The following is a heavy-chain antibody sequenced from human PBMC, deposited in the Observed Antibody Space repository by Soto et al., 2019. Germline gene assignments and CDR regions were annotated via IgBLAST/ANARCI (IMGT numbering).Heavy chain of an antibody. CDR2: TYHSGTT. CDR1: GDSINNSHW. V-gene: IGHV4-4*02. CDR3: AREVNSSPARGPNWFDP. Sequence: PSETLSLTCAVSGDSINNSHWWSWVRQTPGKGLEWIGETYHSGTTNYNPSLKTRVTISIDKSKNQFSLKMNSVTAADTAVYYCAREVNSSPARGPNWFDPWGQGTLVTLSS. D-gene: IGHD6-13*01. J-gene: IGHJ5*02.